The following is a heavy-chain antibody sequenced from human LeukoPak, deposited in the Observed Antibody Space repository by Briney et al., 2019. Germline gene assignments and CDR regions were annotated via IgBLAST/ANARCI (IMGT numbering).Heavy chain of an antibody. D-gene: IGHD6-19*01. Sequence: GGSLRLSCAASGFPFNTYAMKWVRQAPGKGLEWMAVVLSDGSDQYYADSVQGRFSISRDNSKNTLYLQMDSVRVEDTAVYYCARVSKPGWYVYYYMDVWGKGTTVTVSS. CDR2: VLSDGSDQ. CDR3: ARVSKPGWYVYYYMDV. J-gene: IGHJ6*03. CDR1: GFPFNTYA. V-gene: IGHV3-30*04.